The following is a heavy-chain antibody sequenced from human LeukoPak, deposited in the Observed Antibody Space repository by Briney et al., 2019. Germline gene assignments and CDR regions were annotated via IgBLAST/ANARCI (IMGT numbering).Heavy chain of an antibody. CDR1: GFTFSDYS. CDR3: ARDRGQTGYYWSYYYYMDV. CDR2: ISGGSSTM. J-gene: IGHJ6*03. Sequence: GGSLRLSCAASGFTFSDYSMNWVRQAPGKGLEWVSYISGGSSTMYYADSVKGRFTISRDNAKNSLYLQMNSLRAEDTAVYYCARDRGQTGYYWSYYYYMDVWGIGTRSPSP. V-gene: IGHV3-48*01. D-gene: IGHD3-9*01.